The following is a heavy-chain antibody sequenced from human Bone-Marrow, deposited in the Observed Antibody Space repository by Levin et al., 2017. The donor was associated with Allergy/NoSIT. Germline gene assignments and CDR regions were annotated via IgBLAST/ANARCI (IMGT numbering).Heavy chain of an antibody. V-gene: IGHV3-66*02. J-gene: IGHJ4*02. CDR3: AGSPATGY. CDR1: GFTVSNNY. CDR2: IYSGGAT. Sequence: RAGGSLRLSCAVSGFTVSNNYMSWVRQAPGKGLEGVSVIYSGGATNYVDSVKGRFTVSRDNSKNTLYLQMNSLRAEDTAVYYCAGSPATGYWGQGTLVTVSS. D-gene: IGHD3-9*01.